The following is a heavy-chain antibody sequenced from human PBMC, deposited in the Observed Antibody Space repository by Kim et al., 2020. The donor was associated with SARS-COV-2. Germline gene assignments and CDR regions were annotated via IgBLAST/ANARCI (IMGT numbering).Heavy chain of an antibody. V-gene: IGHV1-3*01. D-gene: IGHD4-17*01. CDR1: GYTFTSYA. Sequence: ASVKVSCKASGYTFTSYAMHWVRQAPGQRLEWMGWINAGNGNTKYSQKFQGRVTITRDTSASTAYMELSSLRSEDTAVYYCARDYDYGDYVGAFDIWGQGTMVTVSS. CDR3: ARDYDYGDYVGAFDI. J-gene: IGHJ3*02. CDR2: INAGNGNT.